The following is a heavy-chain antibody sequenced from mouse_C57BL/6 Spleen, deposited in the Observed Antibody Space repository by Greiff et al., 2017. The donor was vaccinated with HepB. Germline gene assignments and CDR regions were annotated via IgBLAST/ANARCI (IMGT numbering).Heavy chain of an antibody. Sequence: QVQLQQPGAELVKPGASVKLSCKASGYTFTSYWMHWVKQRPGQGLEWIGMIHPNSGSTNYNEKFKSKATLTVDKSSSTAYMQLSSLTSEDSAVYYCASNYGGYYAMDYWGQGTSVTVSS. CDR3: ASNYGGYYAMDY. D-gene: IGHD1-1*01. V-gene: IGHV1-64*01. J-gene: IGHJ4*01. CDR1: GYTFTSYW. CDR2: IHPNSGST.